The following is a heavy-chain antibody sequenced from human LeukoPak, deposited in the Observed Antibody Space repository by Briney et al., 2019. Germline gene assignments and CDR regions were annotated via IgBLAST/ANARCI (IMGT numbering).Heavy chain of an antibody. CDR2: ISSDVGRT. V-gene: IGHV3-64D*06. J-gene: IGHJ4*02. CDR3: VKDLSGSYSFDF. Sequence: GGSLRLSCSASGFTFRSYAMHWVRQATGKGLEYVSSISSDVGRTYHADSVRGRFTISRDNSKNTVSLQMSSLRVEDTAVYYCVKDLSGSYSFDFWGQGSLVTVSS. CDR1: GFTFRSYA. D-gene: IGHD1-26*01.